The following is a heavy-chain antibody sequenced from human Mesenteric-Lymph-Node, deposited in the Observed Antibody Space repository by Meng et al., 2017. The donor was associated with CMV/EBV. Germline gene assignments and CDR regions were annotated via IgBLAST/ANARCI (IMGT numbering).Heavy chain of an antibody. J-gene: IGHJ4*02. Sequence: GESLKISCAAPGFTFSDYYMSWIRQAPGKGLEWVSYISSSGSTIYYADSVKGRFTISRDNAKNSLYLQMNSLRAEDTAVYYCARVRPGIFGVAGEDYWGQGTLVTVSS. CDR3: ARVRPGIFGVAGEDY. CDR1: GFTFSDYY. D-gene: IGHD3-3*01. CDR2: ISSSGSTI. V-gene: IGHV3-11*01.